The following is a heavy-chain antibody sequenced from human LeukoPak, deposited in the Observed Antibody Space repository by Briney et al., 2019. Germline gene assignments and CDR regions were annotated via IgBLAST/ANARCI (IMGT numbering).Heavy chain of an antibody. V-gene: IGHV3-30*18. D-gene: IGHD6-13*01. CDR1: GFTFSSYG. CDR2: ISYDGSNK. J-gene: IGHJ4*02. CDR3: AKDSSSSWYYFDY. Sequence: PGGSLRLSCAASGFTFSSYGMHWVRQAPGKGLEWVAVISYDGSNKYYADSVKGRFTISRDNSKNTLYLQMNSLRAEYTAVYYCAKDSSSSWYYFDYWGQGTLVTVSS.